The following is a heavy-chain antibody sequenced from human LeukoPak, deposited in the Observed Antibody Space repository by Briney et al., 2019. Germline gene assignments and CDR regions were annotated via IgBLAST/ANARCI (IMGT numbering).Heavy chain of an antibody. D-gene: IGHD3-3*01. CDR3: GRDSGVDAHIDY. J-gene: IGHJ4*02. CDR1: GFTFSDFA. V-gene: IGHV3-48*02. CDR2: ISRSSTTV. Sequence: PGGSLRLPCAASGFTFSDFAMDWVRLAPGKVLEWVSYISRSSTTVYNADSVKGRFTISRDNAQNSLFLQMDSLREEDTAVYFCGRDSGVDAHIDYWGQGTLDTVSS.